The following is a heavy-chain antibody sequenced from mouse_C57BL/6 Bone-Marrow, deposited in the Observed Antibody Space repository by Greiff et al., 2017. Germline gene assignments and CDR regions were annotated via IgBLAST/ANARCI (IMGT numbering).Heavy chain of an antibody. D-gene: IGHD1-1*02. CDR3: TACYDYAMDY. CDR2: IDPENGDT. V-gene: IGHV14-4*01. CDR1: GFNIKDDY. Sequence: VQLQQSGAELVRPGASVKLSCTASGFNIKDDYMHWVKQRPEQGLEWIGWIDPENGDTEYATKFQGKATITADTSSNTAYLQLSSLTSEDTAVSYCTACYDYAMDYWGQGTSVTVSS. J-gene: IGHJ4*01.